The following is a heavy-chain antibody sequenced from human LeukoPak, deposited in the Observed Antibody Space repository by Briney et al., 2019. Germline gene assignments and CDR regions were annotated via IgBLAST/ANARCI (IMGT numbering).Heavy chain of an antibody. CDR2: INAGNGNT. CDR1: GYTFTSYG. V-gene: IGHV1-3*01. Sequence: ASVKVSCKASGYTFTSYGISWVRQAPGQGLEWMGWINAGNGNTKYSQKFQGRVTITRDTSASTAYMELSSLRSEDTAVYYCARDYSPGSYSSSWYPPFFDYWGQGTLVTVSS. D-gene: IGHD6-13*01. CDR3: ARDYSPGSYSSSWYPPFFDY. J-gene: IGHJ4*02.